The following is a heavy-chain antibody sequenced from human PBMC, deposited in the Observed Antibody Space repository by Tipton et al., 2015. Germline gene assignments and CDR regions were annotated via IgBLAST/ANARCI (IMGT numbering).Heavy chain of an antibody. CDR3: ARARGRHGGLFDS. Sequence: TLSLTCAVSGGSISSSKWWSWLRQPPGKGLEWIGSIYDSGSTYYNPSLKSRVTISVDTSENQFSLKMSSVTASDTAVYYCARARGRHGGLFDSWGQGILVTVSS. J-gene: IGHJ4*02. D-gene: IGHD4-23*01. V-gene: IGHV4-4*02. CDR1: GGSISSSKW. CDR2: IYDSGST.